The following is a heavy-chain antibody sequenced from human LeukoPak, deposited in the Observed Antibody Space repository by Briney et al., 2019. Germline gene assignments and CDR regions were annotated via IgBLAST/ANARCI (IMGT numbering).Heavy chain of an antibody. CDR1: GYFMSSGVY. V-gene: IGHV4-38-2*02. J-gene: IGHJ4*02. Sequence: ETLSLTCTVWGYFMSSGVYWGWIGQPPGEGLEWIGRIYHSGSTNYNPSLKSRVTISVHTSKHQFSLVLSSVTAADPAVYYCARLPYHDPFTGLGPDYRREGALLTVSS. CDR3: ARLPYHDPFTGLGPDY. D-gene: IGHD3-9*01. CDR2: IYHSGST.